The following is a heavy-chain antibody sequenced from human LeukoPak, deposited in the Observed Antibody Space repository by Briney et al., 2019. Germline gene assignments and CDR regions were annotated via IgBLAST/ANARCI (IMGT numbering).Heavy chain of an antibody. CDR1: GFTFSSYS. CDR2: ISSSTSTI. J-gene: IGHJ4*02. D-gene: IGHD1-1*01. CDR3: ARGRYHLLTFRFDF. Sequence: GGSLRLSCAASGFTFSSYSMNWVRQAPGKGLEWISYISSSTSTIYYADSVKGRFTISRDNAKNSLYLQMNSLRAEDTAVYYCARGRYHLLTFRFDFWGQGALVTVSS. V-gene: IGHV3-48*04.